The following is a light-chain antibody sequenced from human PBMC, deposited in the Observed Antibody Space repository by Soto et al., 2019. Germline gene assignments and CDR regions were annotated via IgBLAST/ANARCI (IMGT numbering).Light chain of an antibody. Sequence: QSVLAQPPSASGSPGQSVIISCTGTSSDAGGYNYVSWYQQHPGKAPKLLIYEVSKRPSGVPDRFSGSKSGNTASLTVSGLQAEDEADYYCSSYAGSSNYIFGTGTKVTVL. CDR2: EVS. CDR3: SSYAGSSNYI. CDR1: SSDAGGYNY. V-gene: IGLV2-8*01. J-gene: IGLJ1*01.